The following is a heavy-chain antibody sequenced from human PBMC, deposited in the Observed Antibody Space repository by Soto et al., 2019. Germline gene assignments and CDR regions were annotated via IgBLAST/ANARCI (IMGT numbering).Heavy chain of an antibody. CDR1: GGTFSSYA. CDR2: IIPIFGTA. J-gene: IGHJ4*02. D-gene: IGHD3-22*01. CDR3: ASHYDSSGYYCRGLDY. V-gene: IGHV1-69*12. Sequence: QVQLVQSGAEVKKPGSSVKVSCKASGGTFSSYAISWVRQAPGQGLEWMGGIIPIFGTADYAQKFQGRVTITADESTSTGNMELSGLRSEDTAVYYCASHYDSSGYYCRGLDYWGQGPLVTVSS.